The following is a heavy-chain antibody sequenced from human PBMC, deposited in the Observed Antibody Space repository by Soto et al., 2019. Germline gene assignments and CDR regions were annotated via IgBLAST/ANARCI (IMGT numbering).Heavy chain of an antibody. V-gene: IGHV3-21*01. J-gene: IGHJ3*02. Sequence: EVQLVESGGGLVKPGGSLRLSCAASGFTFSSYSMNWVRQAPGEGLEWVSSISSSSSYIYYADSVKGRFTISRDNAKNSLYLQMNSLRAEDTAVYYCARRETTVVTPCAFDIWGQGTMVTVSS. CDR1: GFTFSSYS. CDR3: ARRETTVVTPCAFDI. CDR2: ISSSSSYI. D-gene: IGHD4-17*01.